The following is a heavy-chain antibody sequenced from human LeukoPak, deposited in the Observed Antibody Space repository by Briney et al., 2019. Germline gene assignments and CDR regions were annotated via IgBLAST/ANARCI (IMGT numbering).Heavy chain of an antibody. J-gene: IGHJ4*02. Sequence: SETLSLTCTVSGGSMHNYYWSWIRQPPGKGLEWIGYIYSSGTTNYSPSLKTRLTISVDTSMNQLSLKLNSVTAADTAVYYCARNEGSGWYSFDYWGQGTLVTVSS. CDR2: IYSSGTT. V-gene: IGHV4-59*01. CDR3: ARNEGSGWYSFDY. D-gene: IGHD6-19*01. CDR1: GGSMHNYY.